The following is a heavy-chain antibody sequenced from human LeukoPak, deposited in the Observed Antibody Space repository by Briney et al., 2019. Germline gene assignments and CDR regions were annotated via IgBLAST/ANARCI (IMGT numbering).Heavy chain of an antibody. CDR1: GFIFSNYA. CDR2: TSGSGGNT. J-gene: IGHJ4*02. V-gene: IGHV3-23*01. D-gene: IGHD3/OR15-3a*01. Sequence: PGGSLRLYCAASGFIFSNYAMSWHRQAQGKGLEWVSGTSGSGGNTYHPDSVKGRFTISRDNSKNTLYLQMNSLSAEDTALYYCAKVYGRSAGLFRTGSTFDYWGQGTLVTVSS. CDR3: AKVYGRSAGLFRTGSTFDY.